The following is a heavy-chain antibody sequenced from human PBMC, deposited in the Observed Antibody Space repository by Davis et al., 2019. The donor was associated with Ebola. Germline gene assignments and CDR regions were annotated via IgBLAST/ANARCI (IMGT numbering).Heavy chain of an antibody. V-gene: IGHV4-59*01. CDR2: IYYSGST. Sequence: SETLSLTCTVSGGSISSYYWSWIRQPPGKGLEWIGSIYYSGSTNYNPSLKSRVTISVDTSKNQFSLKLSSVTAADTAVYYCARAPPGAWFDPWGQGTLVTVSS. J-gene: IGHJ5*02. CDR1: GGSISSYY. D-gene: IGHD1-26*01. CDR3: ARAPPGAWFDP.